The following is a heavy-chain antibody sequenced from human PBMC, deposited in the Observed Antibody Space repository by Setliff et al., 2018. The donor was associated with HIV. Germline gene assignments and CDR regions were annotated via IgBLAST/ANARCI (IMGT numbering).Heavy chain of an antibody. CDR1: GGTSNTYA. CDR3: ARGGLLRRTVNLLDGTVDYWDYYMDV. Sequence: SVQVSCKASGGTSNTYAITSVRQAPGQGLEWMGGISPIFGTANYAQKFQGRVTITADESTTTTYMELNSLRSEDTAVYYCARGGLLRRTVNLLDGTVDYWDYYMDVWGTGTTVTVSS. V-gene: IGHV1-69*13. D-gene: IGHD4-17*01. CDR2: ISPIFGTA. J-gene: IGHJ6*03.